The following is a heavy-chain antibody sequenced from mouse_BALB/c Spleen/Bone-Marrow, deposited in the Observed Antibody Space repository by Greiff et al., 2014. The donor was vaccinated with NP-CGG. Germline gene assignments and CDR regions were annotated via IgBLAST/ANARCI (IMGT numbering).Heavy chain of an antibody. V-gene: IGHV1-54*01. CDR1: GYAFTNYL. Sequence: QVQLQQSGAELVRPGTSVKVSCKASGYAFTNYLIEWVKQRPGQGLEWIGVINPGSGGTNYNEKFKGKATLTADKSPSTAYMQLSGLTSDDSAVYFCARRITTARAMDYWGQGTSVTVSS. J-gene: IGHJ4*01. D-gene: IGHD1-2*01. CDR2: INPGSGGT. CDR3: ARRITTARAMDY.